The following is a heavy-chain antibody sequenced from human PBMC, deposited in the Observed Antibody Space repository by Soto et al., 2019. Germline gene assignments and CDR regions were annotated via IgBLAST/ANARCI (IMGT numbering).Heavy chain of an antibody. Sequence: GGSLRLSCAASGFTFSDYYMSWIRQAPGKGLEWVSYISSSGSTIYYADSVKGRFTISRDNAKNSLYLQMNSLRAEDTAVYYCARWSKEELIVVVPAGLFDYWGQGTLVTVSS. D-gene: IGHD2-2*01. CDR3: ARWSKEELIVVVPAGLFDY. CDR1: GFTFSDYY. J-gene: IGHJ4*02. CDR2: ISSSGSTI. V-gene: IGHV3-11*01.